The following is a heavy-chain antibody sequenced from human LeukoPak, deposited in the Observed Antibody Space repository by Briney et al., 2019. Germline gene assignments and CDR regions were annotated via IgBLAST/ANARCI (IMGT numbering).Heavy chain of an antibody. V-gene: IGHV1-18*01. J-gene: IGHJ4*02. CDR1: GYTFTSYG. D-gene: IGHD6-13*01. Sequence: ASVKVSCKASGYTFTSYGISWVRQAPGQGLEWMGWISAYNGNTNYAQKLQGRVTMTTDTSTSTAYMELSRLRSDDTAVYYCARDTHGIAADDYWGQGTLVTVSS. CDR3: ARDTHGIAADDY. CDR2: ISAYNGNT.